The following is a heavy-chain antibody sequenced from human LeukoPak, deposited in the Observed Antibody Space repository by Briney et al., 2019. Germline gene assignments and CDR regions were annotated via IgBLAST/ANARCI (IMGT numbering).Heavy chain of an antibody. V-gene: IGHV4-34*01. D-gene: IGHD3-22*01. J-gene: IGHJ4*02. CDR2: INHSRST. CDR3: VTYYFDSSGPKKNY. CDR1: GGSFSGYY. Sequence: SETLSLTCAVYGGSFSGYYWSWIRQPPGKGLEWIGEINHSRSTNYNPSLKSRVTISVDTSKKQFSLKLSSVTAADTAVYYCVTYYFDSSGPKKNYWGQGTLVTVSS.